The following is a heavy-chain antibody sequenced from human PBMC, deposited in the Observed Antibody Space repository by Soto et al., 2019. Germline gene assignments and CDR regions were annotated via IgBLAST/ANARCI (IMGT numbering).Heavy chain of an antibody. CDR3: ARAGSWHIPFDY. CDR1: GGSITSYY. J-gene: IGHJ4*02. CDR2: IYYSGST. Sequence: QVQLQESGPGLVKPSETLSLTCTVSGGSITSYYWSWIRQPPGKGLEWIGYIYYSGSTNYNPSLKSRVTISVDTSKNQFSLKLSSVTAADTAVYYCARAGSWHIPFDYWGQGTLVTVSS. V-gene: IGHV4-59*01. D-gene: IGHD6-13*01.